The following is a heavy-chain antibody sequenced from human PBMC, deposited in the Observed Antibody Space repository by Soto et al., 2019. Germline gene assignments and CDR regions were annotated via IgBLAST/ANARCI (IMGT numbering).Heavy chain of an antibody. J-gene: IGHJ4*02. D-gene: IGHD6-19*01. CDR1: GGSISSSNW. V-gene: IGHV4-4*02. Sequence: PSETLSLTCAVSGGSISSSNWWSWVRQPPGKGLEWIGEIYHSGSTNYNPSLKIRVTISVDKSRNQFSLKLSSVTAADTAVYYCARLMHSSGADYWGQGTLVTVSS. CDR3: ARLMHSSGADY. CDR2: IYHSGST.